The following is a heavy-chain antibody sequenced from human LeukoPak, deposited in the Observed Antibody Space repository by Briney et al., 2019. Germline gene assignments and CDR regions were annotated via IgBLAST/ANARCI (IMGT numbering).Heavy chain of an antibody. D-gene: IGHD6-13*01. CDR2: IWYDGSNK. CDR1: GFTFSSYW. V-gene: IGHV3-33*08. CDR3: ARDGSGYSSSLFDY. Sequence: GGSLRLSCAASGFTFSSYWMSWVRQAPGKGLEWVAVIWYDGSNKYYADSVKGRFTISRDNSKNTLYLQMNSLGAEDTAVYYCARDGSGYSSSLFDYWGQGTLVTVSS. J-gene: IGHJ4*02.